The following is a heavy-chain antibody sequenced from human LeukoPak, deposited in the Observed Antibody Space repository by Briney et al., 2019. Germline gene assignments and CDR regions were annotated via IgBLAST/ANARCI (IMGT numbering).Heavy chain of an antibody. CDR2: IYTSVST. D-gene: IGHD1-26*01. CDR1: GGSISSYY. J-gene: IGHJ4*02. Sequence: SETLSLTCTVSGGSISSYYWSWIRQPAGKGLEWIGRIYTSVSTNYNPSLKSRATISVDTSKNQFSLKLSSVTAADTAVYYCALEWELGKVDYWGQGTLVTVSS. CDR3: ALEWELGKVDY. V-gene: IGHV4-4*07.